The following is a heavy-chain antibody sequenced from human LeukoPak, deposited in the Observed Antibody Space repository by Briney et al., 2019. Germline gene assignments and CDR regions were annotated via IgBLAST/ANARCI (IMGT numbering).Heavy chain of an antibody. V-gene: IGHV4-34*01. CDR2: IEHSGST. D-gene: IGHD5-18*01. Sequence: PSETLSLTCAVYGGSFSGYYWSWIRQPPGKGLEWIGEIEHSGSTNYNPSLKSRVTISVDTSKNQSSLKLSSVTAADTAVYYCARMRAAMAYYYYGMDVWGKGTTVTVSS. CDR3: ARMRAAMAYYYYGMDV. CDR1: GGSFSGYY. J-gene: IGHJ6*04.